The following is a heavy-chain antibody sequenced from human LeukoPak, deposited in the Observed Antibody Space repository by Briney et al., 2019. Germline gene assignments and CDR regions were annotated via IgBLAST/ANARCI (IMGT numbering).Heavy chain of an antibody. J-gene: IGHJ4*02. CDR2: IKPDESFT. V-gene: IGHV3-7*01. CDR1: GFTFSDYW. D-gene: IGHD2-21*01. CDR3: ARWRSLWSGFDY. Sequence: SGGSLRLSCAASGFTFSDYWMAWVRQAPGKGLEWVAHIKPDESFTEYGDSVKGRFIISRDNAKDSVFLQMSSLRVDDTAVYFCARWRSLWSGFDYWGQGTLVTVSS.